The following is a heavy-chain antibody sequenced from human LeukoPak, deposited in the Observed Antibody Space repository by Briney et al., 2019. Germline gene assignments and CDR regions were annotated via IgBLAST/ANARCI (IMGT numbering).Heavy chain of an antibody. CDR2: ISYDGSNK. CDR1: GFTFSNYA. J-gene: IGHJ4*02. Sequence: GGSLRLSCAASGFTFSNYAMHWVRQAPGKGLEWVAVISYDGSNKYYADSVKGRFTISRDNSKNTLYLQMNSLRAEDTAMYYCAKALKMSYSGLDYWGQGTLVTVSS. V-gene: IGHV3-30*04. D-gene: IGHD3-10*01. CDR3: AKALKMSYSGLDY.